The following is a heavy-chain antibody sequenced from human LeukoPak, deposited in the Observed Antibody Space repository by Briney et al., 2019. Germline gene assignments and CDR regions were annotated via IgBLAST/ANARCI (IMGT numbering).Heavy chain of an antibody. D-gene: IGHD1-7*01. V-gene: IGHV3-66*02. J-gene: IGHJ6*03. CDR3: AKLTGSYPGYYYYYMDV. CDR1: GFTVSSNY. Sequence: PGGSLRLSCAASGFTVSSNYMSWVRQAPGKGLEWVSVIYSGGSTYYADSVKGRFTISRDNSKNTLYLQMNSLRAEDTAVYYCAKLTGSYPGYYYYYMDVWGKGTTVTISS. CDR2: IYSGGST.